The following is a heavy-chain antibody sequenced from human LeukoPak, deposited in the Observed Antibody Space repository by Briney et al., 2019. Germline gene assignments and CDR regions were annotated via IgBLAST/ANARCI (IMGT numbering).Heavy chain of an antibody. V-gene: IGHV1-8*03. D-gene: IGHD6-19*01. Sequence: GASVKVSCKASGYTFTSYDINWVRQATGQGLEWMGWMNPNSGNTGYAQKFQGRVTITRNTSISTAYMGLSSLRSEDTAVYYCARDERSSSGWYDYWGQGTLVTVSS. CDR1: GYTFTSYD. J-gene: IGHJ4*02. CDR3: ARDERSSSGWYDY. CDR2: MNPNSGNT.